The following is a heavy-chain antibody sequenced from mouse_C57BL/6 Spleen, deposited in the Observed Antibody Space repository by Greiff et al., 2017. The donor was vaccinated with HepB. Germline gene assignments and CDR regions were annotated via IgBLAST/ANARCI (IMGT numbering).Heavy chain of an antibody. V-gene: IGHV1-82*01. CDR2: IYPGDGDT. CDR3: ARGPLTCFDY. CDR1: GYAFSSSW. J-gene: IGHJ2*01. Sequence: QVQLKESGPELVKPGASVKISCKASGYAFSSSWMNWVKQRPGKGLEWIGRIYPGDGDTNYNGKFKGKATLTADKSSSTAYMQLSSLTSEDSAVYFCARGPLTCFDYWGQGTTLTVSS. D-gene: IGHD2-12*01.